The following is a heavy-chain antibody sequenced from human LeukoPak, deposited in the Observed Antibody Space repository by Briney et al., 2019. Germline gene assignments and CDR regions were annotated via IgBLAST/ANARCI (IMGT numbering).Heavy chain of an antibody. D-gene: IGHD2-15*01. Sequence: ASVKVSCKASGYTFTSYGIRWVRQAPGQGLEWMGWISAYNGNTNYAQKLQGRVTMTTDTSTSTAYMELRSLRSDDTAVYYCARDSYCSGGSCYSVLDVIFDYWGQGTLVTVSS. V-gene: IGHV1-18*01. CDR1: GYTFTSYG. J-gene: IGHJ4*02. CDR3: ARDSYCSGGSCYSVLDVIFDY. CDR2: ISAYNGNT.